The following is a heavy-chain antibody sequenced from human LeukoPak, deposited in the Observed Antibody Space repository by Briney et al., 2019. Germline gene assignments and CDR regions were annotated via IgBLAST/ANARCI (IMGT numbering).Heavy chain of an antibody. CDR3: XXXQIPTGAXXX. Sequence: PSQTLSLACTVSGGSISSGSYYWSWIRQPAGKGLEWIGRIYTSGSTNYNPSLKSRLTISVDTSKNQFSLKLSSVTAADTAVYSXXXXQIPTGAXXXWGXGXMVT. J-gene: IGHJ3*02. CDR2: IYTSGST. D-gene: IGHD3-9*01. V-gene: IGHV4-61*02. CDR1: GGSISSGSYY.